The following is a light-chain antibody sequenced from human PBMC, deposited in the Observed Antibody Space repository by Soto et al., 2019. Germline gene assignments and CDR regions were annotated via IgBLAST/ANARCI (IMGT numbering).Light chain of an antibody. V-gene: IGKV3-15*01. Sequence: EMVMTQSPATLSVSPGERVTLSCRASESVHSNLAWYQQKPGQGPSLLIYYASTRVTGVPDRFSGSGSGTAFTLTISSMQSEDVGVYYCQHYSNWPPTFGPGTKVEIK. CDR3: QHYSNWPPT. CDR1: ESVHSN. J-gene: IGKJ3*01. CDR2: YAS.